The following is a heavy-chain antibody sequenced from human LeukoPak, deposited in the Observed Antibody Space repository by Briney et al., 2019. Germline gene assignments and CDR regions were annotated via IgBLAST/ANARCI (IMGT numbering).Heavy chain of an antibody. J-gene: IGHJ4*02. Sequence: GGSLRLSCAASGFTFSSYSMNWVRQAPGKGLVWVSSISSSSSYIYYADSVKGRFTISRDNAKNSLYLQMNSLRAEDTAVYYCARDFANSDRGFDYWGQGTLVTVSS. D-gene: IGHD1-14*01. V-gene: IGHV3-21*01. CDR3: ARDFANSDRGFDY. CDR1: GFTFSSYS. CDR2: ISSSSSYI.